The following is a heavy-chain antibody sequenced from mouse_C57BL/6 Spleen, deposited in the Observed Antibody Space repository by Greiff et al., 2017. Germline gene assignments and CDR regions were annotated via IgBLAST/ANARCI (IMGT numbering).Heavy chain of an antibody. D-gene: IGHD1-1*02. V-gene: IGHV1-54*01. CDR1: GYAFTNYL. Sequence: VQLQQSGAELVRPGNSVKVSCKASGYAFTNYLIEWVKQRPGQGLAWIGVINPGSGGTNYNEKFKGKATLTADQASSTAYMQLSSLTSEDSAVYFCARSDWYLRGDYAMDDWGQGTSVTVSS. CDR2: INPGSGGT. CDR3: ARSDWYLRGDYAMDD. J-gene: IGHJ4*01.